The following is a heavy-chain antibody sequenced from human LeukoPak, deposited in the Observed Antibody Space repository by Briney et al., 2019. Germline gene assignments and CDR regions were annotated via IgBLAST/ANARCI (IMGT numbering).Heavy chain of an antibody. CDR3: ARDMIVVVMGDAFDV. CDR1: GFTFSSYS. Sequence: GGSLRLSCAASGFTFSSYSMNWVRQAPGKGLEWVSSISSSSSYIYYADSVKGRFTISRDNAKNSLYLQMNSLRAEDTAVYYCARDMIVVVMGDAFDVWGQGTMVTVSS. D-gene: IGHD3-22*01. J-gene: IGHJ3*01. V-gene: IGHV3-21*01. CDR2: ISSSSSYI.